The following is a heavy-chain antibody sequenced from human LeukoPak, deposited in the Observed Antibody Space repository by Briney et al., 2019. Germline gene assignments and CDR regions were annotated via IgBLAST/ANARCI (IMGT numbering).Heavy chain of an antibody. CDR3: AKVTVPLVVITAGGFDY. J-gene: IGHJ4*01. CDR1: GFTFSSYD. Sequence: GGSLRLSCAASGFTFSSYDMHWFRQAPRKGLEWVAFILYHGSDTYYTASLKGRFTISRDISKNTLYLQMNSLRAEDTAVYYCAKVTVPLVVITAGGFDYWGQGTLVTVSS. V-gene: IGHV3-30*02. D-gene: IGHD3-22*01. CDR2: ILYHGSDT.